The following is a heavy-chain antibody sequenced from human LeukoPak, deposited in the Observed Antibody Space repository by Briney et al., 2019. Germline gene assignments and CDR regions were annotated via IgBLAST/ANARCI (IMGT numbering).Heavy chain of an antibody. CDR3: ASAERFLEWLPRY. D-gene: IGHD3-3*01. CDR1: GGSISSGDYY. CDR2: IYYSGGT. Sequence: SQTLSLTCTVSGGSISSGDYYWSWIRQPPGKGLEWIGYIYYSGGTYYNPSLKSRVTISVDTSKNQFSLKLSSVTAADTAVYYCASAERFLEWLPRYWGQGTLVTVSS. J-gene: IGHJ4*02. V-gene: IGHV4-30-4*01.